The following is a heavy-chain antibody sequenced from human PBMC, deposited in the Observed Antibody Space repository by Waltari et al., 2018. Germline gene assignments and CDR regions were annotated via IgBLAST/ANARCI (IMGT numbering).Heavy chain of an antibody. CDR2: ISHSGRT. V-gene: IGHV4-34*02. D-gene: IGHD3-3*01. J-gene: IGHJ3*02. Sequence: QVQPQQWGAGLLQPSETLSLTCAVYGGSFSGYWGSWIRQPPGKGLEWIGEISHSGRTNYNPSLKSRVTISVDTPKNQFSLKLSSVTAADTAVYYCARHIRGYDAFDIWGQGTMAIVSS. CDR3: ARHIRGYDAFDI. CDR1: GGSFSGYW.